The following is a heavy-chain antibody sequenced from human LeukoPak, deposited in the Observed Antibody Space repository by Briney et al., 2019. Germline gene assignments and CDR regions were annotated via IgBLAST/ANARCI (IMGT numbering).Heavy chain of an antibody. CDR1: GYTLTELS. D-gene: IGHD2-15*01. Sequence: GASVKVSCKVSGYTLTELSMHWVRQAPGKGLEWMGGFDPEDGETIYAQKFQGRVTMTEDTSTDTAYMELSSLRSEDTAVYHCATRGCSGGSCYSYFDYWGQGTLVTVSS. J-gene: IGHJ4*02. CDR3: ATRGCSGGSCYSYFDY. CDR2: FDPEDGET. V-gene: IGHV1-24*01.